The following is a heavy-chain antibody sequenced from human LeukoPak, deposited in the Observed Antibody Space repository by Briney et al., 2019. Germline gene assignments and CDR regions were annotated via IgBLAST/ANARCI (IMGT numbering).Heavy chain of an antibody. Sequence: AGGSLRLSCAASGFTFSTHWMHWVRQVPGKGPVWVSRITDDGRTTNYADSVKGRFTISRDNAKNTLYLQLNTLRDEDTAVYYCVRGVGATANANWFDPRGQGTLVTVSS. V-gene: IGHV3-74*01. D-gene: IGHD2-21*02. CDR1: GFTFSTHW. CDR2: ITDDGRTT. J-gene: IGHJ5*02. CDR3: VRGVGATANANWFDP.